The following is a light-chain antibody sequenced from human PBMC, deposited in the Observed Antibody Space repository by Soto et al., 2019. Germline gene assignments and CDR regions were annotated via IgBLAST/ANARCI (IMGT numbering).Light chain of an antibody. CDR1: QSDSSSY. J-gene: IGKJ4*01. Sequence: EIVLTQSPGTLSSSPGERATLSCRARQSDSSSYLAWYQQKPGQAPRLLIYGASSRATGIPDRFSGSGSGTDFTLTISRLEPEDFAVYYCQQYGSSPPRVTFGGGTKVDIK. CDR2: GAS. V-gene: IGKV3-20*01. CDR3: QQYGSSPPRVT.